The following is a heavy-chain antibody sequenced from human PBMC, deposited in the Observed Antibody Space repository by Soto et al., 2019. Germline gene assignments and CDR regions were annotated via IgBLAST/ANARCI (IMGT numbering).Heavy chain of an antibody. Sequence: QVQLVESGGGVVQPVRSLRLSCAASGFTFSSYAMHWVRQAPGKGLEWVAVISYDGSNKYYADYVKGRFTISRDNSKNTLYLQMNSVRAVDTAVYYCARAYCSGGSCCFSYYYGMDVWGQGTTVTVSS. CDR2: ISYDGSNK. D-gene: IGHD2-15*01. CDR3: ARAYCSGGSCCFSYYYGMDV. J-gene: IGHJ6*01. V-gene: IGHV3-30-3*01. CDR1: GFTFSSYA.